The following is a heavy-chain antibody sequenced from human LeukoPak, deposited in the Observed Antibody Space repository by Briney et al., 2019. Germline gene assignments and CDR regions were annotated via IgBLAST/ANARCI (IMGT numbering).Heavy chain of an antibody. Sequence: SETLSLTCTVSGGSIISNYWSWIRQSAGTGLEWIGRIYGSGITDYNPSLKSRVTISVDKSKNQFSLKLSSVTAADTAVYYCARAGVVPAAMQPYYFDYWGQGTLVTVSS. CDR3: ARAGVVPAAMQPYYFDY. CDR2: IYGSGIT. V-gene: IGHV4-4*07. D-gene: IGHD2-2*01. J-gene: IGHJ4*02. CDR1: GGSIISNY.